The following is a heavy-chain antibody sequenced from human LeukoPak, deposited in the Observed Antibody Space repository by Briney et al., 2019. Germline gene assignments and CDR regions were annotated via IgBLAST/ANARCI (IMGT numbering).Heavy chain of an antibody. CDR3: ATVRDIVVGGGPYYFDY. V-gene: IGHV1-2*02. D-gene: IGHD2-15*01. CDR2: INPHNGDT. CDR1: GYTFIGYY. J-gene: IGHJ4*02. Sequence: ASVKVSCKASGYTFIGYYLHWVRQATGQGLEWMGWINPHNGDTNYAQKFQGRVTMTRDTPITTAYMELSRLKSDDTAVYYCATVRDIVVGGGPYYFDYWGQGTLVTVSS.